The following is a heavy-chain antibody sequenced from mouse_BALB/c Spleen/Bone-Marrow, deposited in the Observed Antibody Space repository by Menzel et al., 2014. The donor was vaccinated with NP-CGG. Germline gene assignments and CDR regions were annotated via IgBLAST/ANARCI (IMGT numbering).Heavy chain of an antibody. Sequence: EVKVEESGAEIVRPGALVKLSCKASGFNIKDYYMQWVKQRPEQGLEWIGWIDPENGNTIYDPKFQGKASITADTSSNTAHLQLSSLTSEDTAVYYCARGDGYAMDYWGQGTSVTVSS. CDR3: ARGDGYAMDY. V-gene: IGHV14-1*02. J-gene: IGHJ4*01. CDR1: GFNIKDYY. CDR2: IDPENGNT.